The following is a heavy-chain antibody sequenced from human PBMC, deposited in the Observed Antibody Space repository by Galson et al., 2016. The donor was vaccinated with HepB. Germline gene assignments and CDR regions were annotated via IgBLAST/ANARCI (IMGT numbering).Heavy chain of an antibody. V-gene: IGHV3-53*05. J-gene: IGHJ6*02. CDR2: IYTDGET. CDR3: ARYRFFFGSGSYSPRRGYYHGMDV. Sequence: SLRLSCAVSGFTVSTYYMSWVRQAPGKGLEWVSVIYTDGETHFADSVKGRFSISRDISRNTLYLQMNSLRVEDTALYYCARYRFFFGSGSYSPRRGYYHGMDVGGQGTTVTISS. CDR1: GFTVSTYY. D-gene: IGHD3-10*01.